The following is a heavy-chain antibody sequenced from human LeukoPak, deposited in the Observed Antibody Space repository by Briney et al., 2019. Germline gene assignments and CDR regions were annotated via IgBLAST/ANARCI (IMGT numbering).Heavy chain of an antibody. CDR2: ISSSSSSI. CDR1: GFIFSTYS. Sequence: GGSLRLSCAASGFIFSTYSINWVRQAPGKGLEWVSHISSSSSSIYYADSVKGRFSISRDNAKNSLYLQMNSLRDEDTAVYYCARSGYGNRWYFFGHWGQGTLVTVSS. D-gene: IGHD6-13*01. J-gene: IGHJ4*02. V-gene: IGHV3-48*02. CDR3: ARSGYGNRWYFFGH.